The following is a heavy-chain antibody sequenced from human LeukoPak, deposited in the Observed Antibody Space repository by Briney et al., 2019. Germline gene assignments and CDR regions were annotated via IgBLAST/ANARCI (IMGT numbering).Heavy chain of an antibody. Sequence: GRSLRLSCAASGFTSDDYAMHWIRQAPGKGLEWVSGISWNSGSIGYADSVKGQFTISRDNAKNSLYLQMNSLRAEDMALYYCAKAGYSYGLSPHFDYWGQGTLVTASS. J-gene: IGHJ4*02. CDR2: ISWNSGSI. CDR1: GFTSDDYA. D-gene: IGHD5-18*01. V-gene: IGHV3-9*02. CDR3: AKAGYSYGLSPHFDY.